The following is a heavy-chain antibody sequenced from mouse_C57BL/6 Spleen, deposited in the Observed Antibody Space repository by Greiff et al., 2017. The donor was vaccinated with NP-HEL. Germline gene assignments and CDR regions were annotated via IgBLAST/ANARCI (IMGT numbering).Heavy chain of an antibody. J-gene: IGHJ4*01. CDR1: GYTFTSYW. Sequence: QVQLQQPGAELVRPGSSVKLSCKASGYTFTSYWMHWVKQRPIQGLEWIGNIDPSDSETHYNQKFKDKATLTVDKSSSTAYMQLSSLTSEDSAVYYCAREADLYSYYAMDYWGQGTSVTVSS. CDR2: IDPSDSET. V-gene: IGHV1-52*01. CDR3: AREADLYSYYAMDY. D-gene: IGHD1-1*01.